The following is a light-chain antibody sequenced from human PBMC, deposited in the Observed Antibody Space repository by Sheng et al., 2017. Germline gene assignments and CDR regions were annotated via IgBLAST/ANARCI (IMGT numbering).Light chain of an antibody. CDR1: QSVSGN. J-gene: IGKJ4*01. CDR2: GAS. V-gene: IGKV3-15*01. Sequence: EIVMTQSPATLSVSPGERVTLSCTASQSVSGNLAWYQHKPGQAPRLLIYGASTRATGVPARFSGSGSGTEFTLTISSLQSEDVAVYYCQQYFSAPLTFGGGTKVEIK. CDR3: QQYFSAPLT.